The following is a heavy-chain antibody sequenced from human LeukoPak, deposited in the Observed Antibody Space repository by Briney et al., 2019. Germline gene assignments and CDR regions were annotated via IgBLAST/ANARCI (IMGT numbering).Heavy chain of an antibody. D-gene: IGHD1-26*01. V-gene: IGHV3-64*01. Sequence: PGGSLRLSCAASGFTFSSHAMHWVRQAPGKGLECVSTISDSGDRTYYANSVKGRFSVSRDNSKNTLYLQMGSLRAEDVAVYYCARGREGAKTRYFGLWGRGTLVTVSS. J-gene: IGHJ2*01. CDR2: ISDSGDRT. CDR1: GFTFSSHA. CDR3: ARGREGAKTRYFGL.